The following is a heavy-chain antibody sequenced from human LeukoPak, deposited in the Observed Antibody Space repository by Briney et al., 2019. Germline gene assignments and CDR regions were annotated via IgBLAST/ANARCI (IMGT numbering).Heavy chain of an antibody. CDR3: AKTGSGYYYFDY. J-gene: IGHJ4*02. Sequence: GGSLRLSCVASGFTFSSYGMHWVRQAPGKGLEWVAFIRYDGSNKYYADSVKGRFTISRDNSKNTLYLQMNSLRAEDTAVYYCAKTGSGYYYFDYWGQGTLVTVSS. CDR1: GFTFSSYG. V-gene: IGHV3-30*02. CDR2: IRYDGSNK. D-gene: IGHD3-22*01.